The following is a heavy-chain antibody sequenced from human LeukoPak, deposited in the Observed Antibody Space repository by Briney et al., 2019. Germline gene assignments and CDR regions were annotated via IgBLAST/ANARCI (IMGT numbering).Heavy chain of an antibody. D-gene: IGHD6-13*01. V-gene: IGHV3-21*01. J-gene: IGHJ4*02. CDR3: TRAVAAADFSPGY. CDR2: ISSTSSHI. CDR1: GLTVSSYS. Sequence: GGSLRLSCGPSGLTVSSYSMNWVRKAPGKGLEWVSCISSTSSHIYYADSVRGRFTISRDNAKNSVYLQMNSLRAEDTAVYYCTRAVAAADFSPGYWGLGTLVTVSS.